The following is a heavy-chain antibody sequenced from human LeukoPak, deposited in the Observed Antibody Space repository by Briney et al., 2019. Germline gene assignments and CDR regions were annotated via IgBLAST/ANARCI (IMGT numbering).Heavy chain of an antibody. CDR3: ARGSAVAGAFDY. J-gene: IGHJ4*02. V-gene: IGHV3-48*03. D-gene: IGHD6-19*01. CDR2: ISSSGSTI. CDR1: GFTFSSYE. Sequence: GGSLRLSCAASGFTFSSYEMNWVRQAPGKGLEWVSYISSSGSTIYYADSVKGRFTISRDNAKNSLYLQMNSLRAEDTAVYYRARGSAVAGAFDYWGQGTLVTVSS.